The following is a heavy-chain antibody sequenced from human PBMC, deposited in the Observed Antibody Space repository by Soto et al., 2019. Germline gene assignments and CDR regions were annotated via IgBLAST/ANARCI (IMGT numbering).Heavy chain of an antibody. V-gene: IGHV3-74*01. Sequence: SGVSMRLSCAASGLIFNSYGMHWVRQNTGKGLVWVSRINTDESSRSYADSVKGRFTISRDNSKNTLYLQMNSLRPDDTAVYYCVNPLSRSGVTTDVDYLGQGTLVTVSS. CDR1: GLIFNSYG. CDR2: INTDESSR. D-gene: IGHD4-4*01. CDR3: VNPLSRSGVTTDVDY. J-gene: IGHJ4*02.